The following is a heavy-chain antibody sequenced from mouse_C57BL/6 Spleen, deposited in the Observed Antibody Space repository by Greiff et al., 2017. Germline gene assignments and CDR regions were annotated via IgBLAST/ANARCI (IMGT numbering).Heavy chain of an antibody. CDR1: GYSFTDYY. CDR3: ARALTETGAWFAY. V-gene: IGHV1-39*01. J-gene: IGHJ3*01. Sequence: QLQQSGPELVKPGASVKISCKASGYSFTDYYMNWVKQSNGKSLEWIGVITPNYGTTSYNQKFKGKATLTVDQSSSTAYMQLNSLTSEDSAVYYCARALTETGAWFAYWGKGTLVTVSA. CDR2: ITPNYGTT. D-gene: IGHD4-1*01.